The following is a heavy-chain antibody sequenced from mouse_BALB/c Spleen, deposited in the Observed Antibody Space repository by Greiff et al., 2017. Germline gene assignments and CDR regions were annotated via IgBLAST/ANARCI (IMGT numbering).Heavy chain of an antibody. CDR1: GYTFTSYY. D-gene: IGHD2-4*01. V-gene: IGHV1-53*01. J-gene: IGHJ3*01. CDR3: ARGDYEGDGFAY. CDR2: INPSNGGT. Sequence: VQLQQSGAELVKPGASVKLSCKASGYTFTSYYMYWVKQRPGQGLEWIGEINPSNGGTNFNEKFKGKATLTADKSSSTAYMQLSSLTSDDSAVYFCARGDYEGDGFAYWGQGTLVTVSA.